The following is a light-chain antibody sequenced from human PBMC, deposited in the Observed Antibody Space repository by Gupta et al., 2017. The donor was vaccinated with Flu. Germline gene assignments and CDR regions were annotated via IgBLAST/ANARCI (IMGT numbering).Light chain of an antibody. CDR3: RQKCSTPLA. V-gene: IGKV3-20*01. CDR1: ESVRSGQ. CDR2: GAS. Sequence: GTLSLSPGDRATVSCRASESVRSGQLACYQQKTGQAPRLLSYGASSSATSIPDRCSGSGSAADFTLTIIRLVPQDYAVYYCRQKCSTPLAFGRGTKVEIK. J-gene: IGKJ4*01.